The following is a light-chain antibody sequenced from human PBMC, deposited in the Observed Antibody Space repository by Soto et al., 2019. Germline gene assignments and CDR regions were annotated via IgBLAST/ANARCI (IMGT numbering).Light chain of an antibody. V-gene: IGKV1-17*01. Sequence: DIQMTHSPSSLSASVGDRVTITCRASQSIVTYLNWYLQKPGKAPKLLIYAASNLQSGVPSRFSGSGSGTEFTLTISSLQPEDFATYYCLQHNSYPLTFGQGTRLEI. CDR1: QSIVTY. CDR3: LQHNSYPLT. J-gene: IGKJ5*01. CDR2: AAS.